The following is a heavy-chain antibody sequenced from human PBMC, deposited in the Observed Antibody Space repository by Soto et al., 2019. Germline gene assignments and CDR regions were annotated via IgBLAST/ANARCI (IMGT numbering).Heavy chain of an antibody. V-gene: IGHV3-74*01. D-gene: IGHD3-10*01. CDR2: INGDGSGT. CDR1: GFTFSASW. CDR3: ARGIFGSGTANDY. Sequence: EVQLVESGGGLVQPGGSLRLSCAASGFTFSASWMHWVRQAPGKGLVWVSRINGDGSGTSYADFVKGRFTISRDDAKNTPFLQMNGLIAEDTAVYYCARGIFGSGTANDYWGQGTLVTVSS. J-gene: IGHJ4*02.